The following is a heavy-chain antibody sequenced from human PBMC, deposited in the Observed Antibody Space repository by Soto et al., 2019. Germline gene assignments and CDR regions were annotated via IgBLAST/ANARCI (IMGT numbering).Heavy chain of an antibody. CDR1: GGSISSGDYY. CDR2: IYYSGST. D-gene: IGHD3-22*01. Sequence: QVQLQESGPGLVKPSQTLSLTCTVSGGSISSGDYYWSWIRQPPGKGLEWIGYIYYSGSTYYNPSLKSRVTISVDTSKNQFSLTLSSVTAADTAVYYCARDGDYYDSSGYYWRYFDYWGQGTLVTVSS. J-gene: IGHJ4*02. V-gene: IGHV4-30-4*01. CDR3: ARDGDYYDSSGYYWRYFDY.